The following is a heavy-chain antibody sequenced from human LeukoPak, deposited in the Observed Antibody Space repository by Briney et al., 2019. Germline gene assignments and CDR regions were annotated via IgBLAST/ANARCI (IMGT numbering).Heavy chain of an antibody. CDR2: INPNSGGT. D-gene: IGHD3-10*01. J-gene: IGHJ3*02. Sequence: ASVKVSCKASGYTFTGYYMHWVRQAPGQGLEWMGWINPNSGGTNYAQKFQGRVTMTRDTSISTAYMELSRLRSDDTAVYYCARVDYYGSGSFAFDIWGQGTMVTVSS. V-gene: IGHV1-2*02. CDR1: GYTFTGYY. CDR3: ARVDYYGSGSFAFDI.